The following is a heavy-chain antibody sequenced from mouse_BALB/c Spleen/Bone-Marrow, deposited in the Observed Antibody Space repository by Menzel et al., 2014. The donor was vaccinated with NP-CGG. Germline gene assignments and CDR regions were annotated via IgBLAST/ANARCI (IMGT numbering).Heavy chain of an antibody. V-gene: IGHV1S29*02. CDR2: IYLYNGGT. CDR3: AGHGAY. Sequence: EVKLMESGPELVKPGPSVKISCMASGYTFTDYSMHWVKQSHGKSLEWIGYIYLYNGGTGYNQNFKSKATLTVDNSYRTAYMEQRSLTAEDSAVYYCAGHGAYWGQGTLVTVSA. CDR1: GYTFTDYS. J-gene: IGHJ3*01.